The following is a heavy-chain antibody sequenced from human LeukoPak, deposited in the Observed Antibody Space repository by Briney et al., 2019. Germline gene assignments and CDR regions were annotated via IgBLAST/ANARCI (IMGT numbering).Heavy chain of an antibody. Sequence: GRSLRLSCAASGFTFSSYAMHWVRQAPGEGLEWVAVISYDGSNKYYADSVKGRFTISRDNSKNTLYLQMNSLRAEDTAVYYCARDRVMRGTDYYYYMDVWGKGTTVTVSS. CDR1: GFTFSSYA. J-gene: IGHJ6*03. D-gene: IGHD2-8*01. CDR2: ISYDGSNK. CDR3: ARDRVMRGTDYYYYMDV. V-gene: IGHV3-30*01.